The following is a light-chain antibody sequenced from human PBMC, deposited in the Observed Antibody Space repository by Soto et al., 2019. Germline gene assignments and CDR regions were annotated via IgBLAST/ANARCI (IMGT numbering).Light chain of an antibody. J-gene: IGLJ1*01. CDR3: CSYAGRSTYV. V-gene: IGLV2-23*01. Sequence: QSVLTQPASVSGSPGQSITISCTGTSSDVGSYNLVSWYQQHPGKAPKLMIYEGSKRPSGVSNRFSGSKSGNTASLTISGLQAEDEADYYCCSYAGRSTYVFGIGTKVTVL. CDR2: EGS. CDR1: SSDVGSYNL.